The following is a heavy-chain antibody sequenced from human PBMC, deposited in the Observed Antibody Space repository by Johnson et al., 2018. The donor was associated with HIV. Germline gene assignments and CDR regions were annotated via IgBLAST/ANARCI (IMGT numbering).Heavy chain of an antibody. CDR1: GFTFSSYA. Sequence: QVQLVESGGGVVQPGRSLRLSCAASGFTFSSYAMHWVRQAPGTGMEWVAVISHDGSNKYYAASVKGLFTISRDNSKNTLYLQMNSLRAEDTAVYYCARVKNVGTIDAFDIWGQGTMVTVSS. D-gene: IGHD4/OR15-4a*01. V-gene: IGHV3-30*04. J-gene: IGHJ3*02. CDR3: ARVKNVGTIDAFDI. CDR2: ISHDGSNK.